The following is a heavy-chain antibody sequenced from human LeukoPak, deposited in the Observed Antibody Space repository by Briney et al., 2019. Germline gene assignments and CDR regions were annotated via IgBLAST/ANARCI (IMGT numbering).Heavy chain of an antibody. CDR2: INPNSGGT. Sequence: GASVTVSFKASGYTFTGYYMHWVRQAPGQGLEWMGWINPNSGGTNYAQKFQGRVTMTRDTSISTAYMELSRLRSDDTAVYYCARALTRYYDILTGYYSSDTFDIWGQGTMVTVSS. CDR1: GYTFTGYY. CDR3: ARALTRYYDILTGYYSSDTFDI. V-gene: IGHV1-2*02. D-gene: IGHD3-9*01. J-gene: IGHJ3*02.